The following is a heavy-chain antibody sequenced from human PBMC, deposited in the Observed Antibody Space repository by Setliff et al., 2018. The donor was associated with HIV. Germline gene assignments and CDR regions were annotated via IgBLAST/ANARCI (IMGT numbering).Heavy chain of an antibody. V-gene: IGHV1-2*02. CDR3: ARAARGEPIDY. Sequence: ASVKVSCKISGYNFIDNYLHWVRQAPGQGLEWVGWLNPKTGDTQYTQDFQGRVTVTRDTSIRTAYMELSRLRSDDSAVYYCARAARGEPIDYWGQGTLVTVSS. CDR2: LNPKTGDT. J-gene: IGHJ4*02. CDR1: GYNFIDNY.